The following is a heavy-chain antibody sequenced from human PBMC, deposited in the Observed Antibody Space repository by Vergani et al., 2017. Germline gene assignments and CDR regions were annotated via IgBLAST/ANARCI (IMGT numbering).Heavy chain of an antibody. J-gene: IGHJ3*02. CDR3: ARISSKDVDAFDI. CDR2: IYYSGST. CDR1: GFTFSDYY. V-gene: IGHV4-59*01. Sequence: QVQLVESGGGLVKPGGSLRLSCAASGFTFSDYYMSWIRQPPGKGLEWIGYIYYSGSTNYNPSLKSRVTISVDTSKNQFSLKLSSVTAADTAVYYCARISSKDVDAFDIWGQGTMVTVSS.